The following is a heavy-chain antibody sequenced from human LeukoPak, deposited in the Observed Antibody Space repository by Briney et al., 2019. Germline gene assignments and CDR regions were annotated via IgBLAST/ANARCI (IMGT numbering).Heavy chain of an antibody. CDR3: ARQAPTSSSWYVAAQRGRYYFDY. CDR2: IYYSGST. V-gene: IGHV4-39*01. J-gene: IGHJ4*02. CDR1: GGSFSGYY. D-gene: IGHD6-13*01. Sequence: PSETLSLTCAVYGGSFSGYYWGWIRQPPGKGLEWIGSIYYSGSTYYNPSLKSRVTISVDTSKNQFSLKLSSVTAADTAVYYCARQAPTSSSWYVAAQRGRYYFDYWGQGTLVTVPS.